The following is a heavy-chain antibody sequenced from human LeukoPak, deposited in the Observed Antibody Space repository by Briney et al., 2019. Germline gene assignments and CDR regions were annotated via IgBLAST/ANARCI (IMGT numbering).Heavy chain of an antibody. J-gene: IGHJ6*02. CDR1: GFTFSSYA. V-gene: IGHV3-23*01. D-gene: IGHD4-17*01. Sequence: GGSLRLSCAASGFTFSSYAMSWVRQAPGKGLEWVSAISGSGGSTYYADSVKGRFTISRDNSKNTLYLQMNSLRAEDTAVYYCAKEGSRTTVTTAHKSEYYYYYYGMDVWGQGTTVTVSS. CDR2: ISGSGGST. CDR3: AKEGSRTTVTTAHKSEYYYYYYGMDV.